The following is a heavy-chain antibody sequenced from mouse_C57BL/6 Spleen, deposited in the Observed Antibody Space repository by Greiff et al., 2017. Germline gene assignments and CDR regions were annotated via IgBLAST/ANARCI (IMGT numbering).Heavy chain of an antibody. Sequence: VKLQESGAELMKPGASVKLSCKATGYTFTGYWIEWVKQRPGHGLEWIGEILPGSGSTNYNEKFKGKATFTADTSSNTAYMQLSSLTTEDSAIYYCARGAYYYGSSWNYFDYWGQGTTLTVSS. V-gene: IGHV1-9*01. CDR1: GYTFTGYW. J-gene: IGHJ2*01. CDR2: ILPGSGST. CDR3: ARGAYYYGSSWNYFDY. D-gene: IGHD1-1*01.